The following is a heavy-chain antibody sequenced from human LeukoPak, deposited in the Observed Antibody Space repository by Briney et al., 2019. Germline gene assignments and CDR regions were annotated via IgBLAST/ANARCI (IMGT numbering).Heavy chain of an antibody. CDR2: ISAYNGNT. CDR3: ARSGYSGYATIGEYNWFDP. Sequence: ASVKVSCTASGYTFTSYGISWVRQAPGQGLEWMGWISAYNGNTNYAQKVQGRVTMTRNTSISTAYMELSSLRSEDTAVYYCARSGYSGYATIGEYNWFDPWGQGTLVTVSS. D-gene: IGHD5-12*01. J-gene: IGHJ5*02. V-gene: IGHV1-18*01. CDR1: GYTFTSYG.